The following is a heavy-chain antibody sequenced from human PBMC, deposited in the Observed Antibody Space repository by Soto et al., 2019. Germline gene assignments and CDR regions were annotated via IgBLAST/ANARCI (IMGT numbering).Heavy chain of an antibody. J-gene: IGHJ4*02. V-gene: IGHV4-59*01. CDR3: ARSVAVPGAHIDY. D-gene: IGHD3-3*01. CDR1: GGSISGSY. CDR2: VYYTGST. Sequence: PSETLSLTCSVAGGSISGSYWSWIRQSPRKGLEWLVYVYYTGSTTYSPSLRSRARISVDTSKNEFSLGLSSVPAADTAVYFCARSVAVPGAHIDYWGQGTQDTVSS.